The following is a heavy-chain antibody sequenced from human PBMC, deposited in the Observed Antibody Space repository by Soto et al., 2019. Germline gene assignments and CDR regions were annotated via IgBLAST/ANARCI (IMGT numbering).Heavy chain of an antibody. CDR2: IYYTGST. D-gene: IGHD2-2*01. CDR3: ARASLGYCSSTSCRSNWFDP. J-gene: IGHJ5*02. Sequence: QVQLQESGPGLVKPSQTLSLTCTVSGGSIRSGGYYWTWIRQHPGKGLEWIGYIYYTGSTYYNPSLKSRVTISVVTSKNQFSLKLSSVTAADTAVYYCARASLGYCSSTSCRSNWFDPWGQGTLVTVSS. V-gene: IGHV4-31*03. CDR1: GGSIRSGGYY.